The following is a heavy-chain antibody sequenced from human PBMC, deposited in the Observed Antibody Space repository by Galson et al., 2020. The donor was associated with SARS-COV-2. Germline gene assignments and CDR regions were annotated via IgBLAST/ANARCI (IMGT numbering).Heavy chain of an antibody. D-gene: IGHD2-15*01. V-gene: IGHV2-70*01. CDR1: GISLSTSAMS. Sequence: SGPTLVTPTQTLTLTCTFSGISLSTSAMSVSWTRQPPGTAMTWLAPTAWDDDKYYSTSLKTRLTISKDTAKNQVVLTMTNMDPVDTATYYCARIRQPGYYVAFDIWCQGTMVTVS. J-gene: IGHJ3*02. CDR3: ARIRQPGYYVAFDI. CDR2: TAWDDDK.